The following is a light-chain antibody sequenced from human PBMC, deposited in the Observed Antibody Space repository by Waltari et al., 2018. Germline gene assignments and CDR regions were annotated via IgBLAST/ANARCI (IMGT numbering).Light chain of an antibody. CDR2: DVS. CDR3: SSYISSDTLEL. J-gene: IGLJ2*01. V-gene: IGLV2-14*03. CDR1: SSAVGGYNY. Sequence: HSALTQPAVVSASPGTPSTLPCPVTSSAVGGYNYVSWYHQHPGKAPKLMIYDVSNRPSGVSNRFSGSKSGNTASLTISGLQAEDEADYYCSSYISSDTLELFGGGTSLTVL.